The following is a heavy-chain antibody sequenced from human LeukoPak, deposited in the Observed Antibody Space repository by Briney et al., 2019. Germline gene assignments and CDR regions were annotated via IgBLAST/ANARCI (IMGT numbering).Heavy chain of an antibody. D-gene: IGHD6-6*01. J-gene: IGHJ4*02. CDR3: AKDRDSSSSL. Sequence: GGSLRLSCAASGFTFTTYAMSWVRQAPGKGLEWVSAISSDGDTTYYADSVKGRFTISRDRSKNRMYLQMNSLRAEDTAVYYCAKDRDSSSSLWGQGTLVTVFS. V-gene: IGHV3-23*01. CDR2: ISSDGDTT. CDR1: GFTFTTYA.